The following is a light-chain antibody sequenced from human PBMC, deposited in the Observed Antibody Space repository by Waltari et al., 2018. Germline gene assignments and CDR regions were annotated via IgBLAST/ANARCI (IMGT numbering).Light chain of an antibody. J-gene: IGKJ1*01. CDR1: QSVDYF. V-gene: IGKV3-15*01. CDR3: QQYNEWPRT. CDR2: GAS. Sequence: EVVLTQSPATLSVSPGERATLSCRASQSVDYFLAWYQQKAGHAPRLLVYGASTRATGIPTRFSGSGSGTEFTLSISSLQSEDFGIYYCQQYNEWPRTFGQGTRVEI.